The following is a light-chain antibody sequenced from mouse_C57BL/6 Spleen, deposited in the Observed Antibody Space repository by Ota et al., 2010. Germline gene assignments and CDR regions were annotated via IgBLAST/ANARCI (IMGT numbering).Light chain of an antibody. CDR2: WAS. V-gene: IGKV8-19*01. J-gene: IGKJ4*01. Sequence: DIVMTQSPSSLTVTAGEKVTMSCKSSQSLLNXGNQKNYLTWYQQKPGQPPKLLIYWASTRESGVPDRFTGSGSGTDFTLTISSVQAEDLAVYYCQNDYSYPFTFGSGTKVEI. CDR3: QNDYSYPFT. CDR1: QSLLNXGNQKNY.